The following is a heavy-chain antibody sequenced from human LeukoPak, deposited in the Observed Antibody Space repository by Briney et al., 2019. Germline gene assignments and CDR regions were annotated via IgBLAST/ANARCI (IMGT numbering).Heavy chain of an antibody. CDR1: GYTFTSYD. CDR3: ARISLGAIWGYYYGMDV. D-gene: IGHD1-26*01. J-gene: IGHJ6*02. CDR2: IIPIFDTA. Sequence: SVKVSCKASGYTFTSYDINWVRQAPGQGLEWMGGIIPIFDTADYAQKFQGRVTITADESTSTAYMELSSLRSEDTAVFYCARISLGAIWGYYYGMDVWGQGTTVTVSS. V-gene: IGHV1-69*13.